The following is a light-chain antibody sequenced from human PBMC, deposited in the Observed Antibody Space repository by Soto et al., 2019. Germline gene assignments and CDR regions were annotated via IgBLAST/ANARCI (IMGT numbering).Light chain of an antibody. CDR1: NIGSKS. J-gene: IGLJ1*01. Sequence: SYELTQAPSVSVAPGQTARIGCGGDNIGSKSVHWYQQRPGQAPVLVVYADSDRPSGIPERFSGSNPGNTATLTISRVEAGDEAEYYCQVWDYDNEHFVFVPGTKLTVL. V-gene: IGLV3-21*02. CDR2: ADS. CDR3: QVWDYDNEHFV.